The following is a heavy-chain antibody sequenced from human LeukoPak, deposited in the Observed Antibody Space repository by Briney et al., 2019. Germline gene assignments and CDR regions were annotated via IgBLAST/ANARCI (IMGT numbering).Heavy chain of an antibody. CDR3: ARDSSNYEGDYYYYYMDV. CDR1: GYTFTGYY. CDR2: MNPNSGGS. D-gene: IGHD4-11*01. J-gene: IGHJ6*03. Sequence: ASVKVSCKASGYTFTGYYLHWVRQAPGQGLEWMGWMNPNSGGSNSAQKLQGRVTMTTDTSTSTAYMELRSLRSDGTAVYYCARDSSNYEGDYYYYYMDVWGKGTTVTVSS. V-gene: IGHV1-2*02.